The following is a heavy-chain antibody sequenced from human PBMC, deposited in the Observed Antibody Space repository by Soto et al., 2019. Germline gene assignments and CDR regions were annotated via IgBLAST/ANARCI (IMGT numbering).Heavy chain of an antibody. CDR1: GFTFRSYW. CDR3: ASGGSSLNFDA. V-gene: IGHV3-74*01. D-gene: IGHD6-6*01. Sequence: GGSLRLSCAASGFTFRSYWMQWVRQAPGKGLVWVSWINSDGSSTSYADSVRGRFTISRDNAKNTLYLQMNSLRAEDTAVYYCASGGSSLNFDAWGQGTLVTVSS. CDR2: INSDGSST. J-gene: IGHJ4*02.